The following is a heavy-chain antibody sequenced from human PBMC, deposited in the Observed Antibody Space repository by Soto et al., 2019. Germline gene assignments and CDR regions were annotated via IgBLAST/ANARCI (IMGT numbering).Heavy chain of an antibody. Sequence: SETLSLTCTVSGGSISSYYWSWIRQPPGKGLEWIGYIYYSGSTNYNPSLKSRVTISVDTSKNQFSLKLSSVTAADTAVYYCARDLRGSGYDFFDYWGQGTLVTVSS. D-gene: IGHD5-12*01. V-gene: IGHV4-59*01. J-gene: IGHJ4*02. CDR1: GGSISSYY. CDR2: IYYSGST. CDR3: ARDLRGSGYDFFDY.